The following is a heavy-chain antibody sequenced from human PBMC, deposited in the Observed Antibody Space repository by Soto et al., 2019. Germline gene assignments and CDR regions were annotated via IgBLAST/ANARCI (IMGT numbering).Heavy chain of an antibody. D-gene: IGHD2-21*02. J-gene: IGHJ6*02. CDR2: ISAYNGNT. CDR1: GYTFTSYG. V-gene: IGHV1-18*01. CDR3: ARDIVIGVVTAITPLYYYYSGMDV. Sequence: QVQLVQSGAEVKKPGASVKVSCKASGYTFTSYGISWVRQAPGQGLEWMGWISAYNGNTNYAQKLQGRVTMTTDTSTSTAYMELRSLRSDDTAVYYWARDIVIGVVTAITPLYYYYSGMDVWGQGTTVTVSS.